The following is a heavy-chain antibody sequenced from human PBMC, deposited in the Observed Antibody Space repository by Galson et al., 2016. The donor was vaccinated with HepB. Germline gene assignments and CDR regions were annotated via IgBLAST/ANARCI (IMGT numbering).Heavy chain of an antibody. J-gene: IGHJ6*02. CDR2: IRSKAYGGTT. V-gene: IGHV3-49*03. CDR1: GFIFGDYA. D-gene: IGHD2-15*01. CDR3: TRERAFHCSSSSCSPYYGMDV. Sequence: LRLSCAASGFIFGDYAMSWFRQAPGKGLEWVSFIRSKAYGGTTKYAASVKGRFTISRDDSKSIAYLQMNSLKTEDTAVYYCTRERAFHCSSSSCSPYYGMDVWGQGTTVTVSS.